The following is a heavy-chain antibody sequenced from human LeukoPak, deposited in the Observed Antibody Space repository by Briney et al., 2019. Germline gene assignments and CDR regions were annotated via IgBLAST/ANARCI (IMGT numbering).Heavy chain of an antibody. J-gene: IGHJ4*02. D-gene: IGHD6-19*01. V-gene: IGHV3-48*01. CDR3: ARDQWLDY. Sequence: GGSLILSCAASGFTFSGYIMNWVRQAPGKGLEWVSFISSSSNTIYYADSVKGRFTVSRDNAKNSLYLQMNSLRAEDTAVYYCARDQWLDYWGQGTLVTVSS. CDR1: GFTFSGYI. CDR2: ISSSSNTI.